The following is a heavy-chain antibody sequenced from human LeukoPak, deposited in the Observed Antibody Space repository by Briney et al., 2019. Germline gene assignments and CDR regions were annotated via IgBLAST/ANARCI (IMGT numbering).Heavy chain of an antibody. J-gene: IGHJ4*02. CDR2: LSGSGGGT. CDR3: ARASGYEYYFDY. Sequence: GGSLRLSCAASGFTFSSYAMSWVRQAPGKGLEWVSALSGSGGGTYYADSVKGRFTISRDSSKNTLYLQMNSLRAEDTAIYYCARASGYEYYFDYWGQGTLVTVSS. D-gene: IGHD5-12*01. CDR1: GFTFSSYA. V-gene: IGHV3-23*01.